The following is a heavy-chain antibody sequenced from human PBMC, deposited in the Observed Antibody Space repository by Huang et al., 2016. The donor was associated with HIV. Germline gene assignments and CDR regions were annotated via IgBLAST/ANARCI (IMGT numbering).Heavy chain of an antibody. CDR2: IYSNGDG. V-gene: IGHV2-5*01. J-gene: IGHJ4*02. Sequence: QITLRESGPALVKPTQTLTLTCTFSGFSLTTTGVGVGWIRHPPGQALEWLAFIYSNGDGRYSPSLSSRLTITKDTAKKQVVLTMTNMDPVDTATYYCAHSTDASAATFYFDFWGQGTLVAVSS. D-gene: IGHD6-25*01. CDR3: AHSTDASAATFYFDF. CDR1: GFSLTTTGVG.